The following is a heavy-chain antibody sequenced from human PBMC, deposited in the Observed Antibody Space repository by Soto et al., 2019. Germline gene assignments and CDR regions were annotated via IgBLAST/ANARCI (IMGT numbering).Heavy chain of an antibody. CDR2: IIPIFGTA. D-gene: IGHD1-26*01. CDR1: GGTFSSYA. Sequence: SVKVSCKASGGTFSSYAISWVRQAPGQGLEWMGGIIPIFGTANFAQKFQGRVTITADTSTSTAYMELSSLRSEDTAVYYCATRTPRDGSYYYYYYGMDVWGQGTTVTVSS. J-gene: IGHJ6*02. CDR3: ATRTPRDGSYYYYYYGMDV. V-gene: IGHV1-69*06.